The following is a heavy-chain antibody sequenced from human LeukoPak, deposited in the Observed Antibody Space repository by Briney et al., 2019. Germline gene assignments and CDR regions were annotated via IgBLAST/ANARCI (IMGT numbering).Heavy chain of an antibody. J-gene: IGHJ4*02. CDR3: ARVGSMETAGDYFDY. D-gene: IGHD5-18*01. CDR1: GGSISSYY. CDR2: IYYSGST. Sequence: PSETLSLTCTVSGGSISSYYWSWIRQPPGKGLEWIGYIYYSGSTNYNPSLKSRVTISVDTSKNQFSLKLSSVTAADTAVYYCARVGSMETAGDYFDYWGQGTLVTVSS. V-gene: IGHV4-59*08.